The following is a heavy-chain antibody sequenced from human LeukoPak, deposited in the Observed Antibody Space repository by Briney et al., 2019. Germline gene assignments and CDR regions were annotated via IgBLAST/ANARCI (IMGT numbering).Heavy chain of an antibody. D-gene: IGHD5-24*01. Sequence: GGSLRLSCAASGFTFSSYAMSWVCQAPGKGLEWVSLISASGGSTYYADSVKGRFTISRDNSKNMLYLQMSSLRAEDTAVYYCAKGRNDYKYYFDYWGQGTLVTVSS. V-gene: IGHV3-23*01. CDR2: ISASGGST. CDR1: GFTFSSYA. J-gene: IGHJ4*02. CDR3: AKGRNDYKYYFDY.